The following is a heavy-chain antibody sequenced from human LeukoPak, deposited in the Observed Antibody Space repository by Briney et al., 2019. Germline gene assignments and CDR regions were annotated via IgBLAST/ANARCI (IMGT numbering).Heavy chain of an antibody. CDR1: GGSISGYY. D-gene: IGHD5-18*01. J-gene: IGHJ4*02. Sequence: KPSETLSLTCTVSGGSISGYYWSWIRQPPGKGLEWIGYIYYSGSTNYNPSLKSRLTISIDTSENQFSLKLSSVTAADTAVYYCARSLRGYRFATDYWGQGTLVTVSS. V-gene: IGHV4-59*08. CDR3: ARSLRGYRFATDY. CDR2: IYYSGST.